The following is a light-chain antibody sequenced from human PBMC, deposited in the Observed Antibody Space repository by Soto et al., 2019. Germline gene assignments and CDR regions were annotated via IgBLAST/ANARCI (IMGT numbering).Light chain of an antibody. Sequence: DIQMTQSPSTLSASVGDRVTITCRASQYISSWLAWYQQKPGKAPKLLIYRASSLESGVPSRFSGSGSGTEFTLTISSLQPDDFATFYCQQYDTFPRTFGQGTKVDIK. V-gene: IGKV1-5*03. CDR2: RAS. CDR1: QYISSW. J-gene: IGKJ1*01. CDR3: QQYDTFPRT.